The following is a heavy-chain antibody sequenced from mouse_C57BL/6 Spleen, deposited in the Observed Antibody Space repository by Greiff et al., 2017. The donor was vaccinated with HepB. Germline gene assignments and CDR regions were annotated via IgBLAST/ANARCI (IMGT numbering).Heavy chain of an antibody. V-gene: IGHV1-54*01. D-gene: IGHD1-1*01. CDR1: GYAFTNYL. J-gene: IGHJ1*03. CDR2: INPGSGGT. Sequence: QVQLKQSGAELVRPGTSVKVSCKASGYAFTNYLIEWVKQRPGQGLEWIGVINPGSGGTNYNEKFKGKATLTADKSSSTAYMQLSSLTSEDSAVYFCARGGGSSWYFDVWGTGTTVTVSS. CDR3: ARGGGSSWYFDV.